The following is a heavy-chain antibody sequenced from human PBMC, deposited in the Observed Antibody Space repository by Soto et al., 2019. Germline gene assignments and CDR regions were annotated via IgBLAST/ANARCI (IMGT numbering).Heavy chain of an antibody. CDR3: ARDEFGGAYDFWH. Sequence: EVQLVESGGGLVQPGGSLRLSCAASGFTVTNYFMTWVRQGPGKGLEWVSVISNGGGAYYADSVKGRFTIFRDNSENTLYLQMNALRAEDTAVYYCARDEFGGAYDFWHGGQGTLVTVSS. CDR2: ISNGGGA. J-gene: IGHJ4*02. D-gene: IGHD3-3*01. V-gene: IGHV3-66*01. CDR1: GFTVTNYF.